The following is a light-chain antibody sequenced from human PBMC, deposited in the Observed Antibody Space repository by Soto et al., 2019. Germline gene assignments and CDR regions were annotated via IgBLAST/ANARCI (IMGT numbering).Light chain of an antibody. CDR3: MQGTHWPFT. J-gene: IGKJ3*01. Sequence: DVVMTQSPLSLPVTLGQAASISCRSSQSLVYSDGETYLDWIQQRPGQSPRRLIYKVSNRDSGVPDRFSGSGSDTEFTLKISRVATEDVGVYYCMQGTHWPFTFGPGTKVDIK. CDR1: QSLVYSDGETY. V-gene: IGKV2-30*01. CDR2: KVS.